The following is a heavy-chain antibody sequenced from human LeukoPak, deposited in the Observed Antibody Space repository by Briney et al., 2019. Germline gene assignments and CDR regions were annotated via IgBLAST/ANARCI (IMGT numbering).Heavy chain of an antibody. J-gene: IGHJ6*02. Sequence: GGSLRLSCAASGFTFTLYWMTWVRQAPGKGLEWVANIKEDGNEKYYVDSVKGRFTISRDSAKNSLYLQMNSLRAEDTAVYYCASGGMLPYYYYGMDVWGQGTTVTVSS. V-gene: IGHV3-7*03. D-gene: IGHD2-8*01. CDR2: IKEDGNEK. CDR3: ASGGMLPYYYYGMDV. CDR1: GFTFTLYW.